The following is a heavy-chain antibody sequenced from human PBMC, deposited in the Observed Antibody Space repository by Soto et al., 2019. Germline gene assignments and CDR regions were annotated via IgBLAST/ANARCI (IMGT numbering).Heavy chain of an antibody. CDR1: GYAFTTYG. CDR3: ARGRYGDY. J-gene: IGHJ4*02. D-gene: IGHD1-1*01. V-gene: IGHV1-18*01. Sequence: QVHLVQSGAEVKKPGASVKVSCKGSGYAFTTYGITWVRQAPGQGLEWMGWISAHNGNTNYAQKLQGRVTVXXXXXXXXAXMELRSLRSDDTAVYYCARGRYGDYWGQGALVTVSS. CDR2: ISAHNGNT.